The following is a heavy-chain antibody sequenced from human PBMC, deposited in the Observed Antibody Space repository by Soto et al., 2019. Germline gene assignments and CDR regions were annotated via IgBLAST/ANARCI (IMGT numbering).Heavy chain of an antibody. CDR3: ARTTGCSSSWFDDYYGMDV. CDR2: ISYDGSNK. Sequence: GGSLRLSCAASGFTFSSYAMRWVRQAPGKGLEWVAVISYDGSNKYYADSVKGRFTISRDNSKNTLYLQMNSLRAEDTAVYYCARTTGCSSSWFDDYYGMDVWGQGTTVTVSS. V-gene: IGHV3-30-3*01. CDR1: GFTFSSYA. D-gene: IGHD6-13*01. J-gene: IGHJ6*02.